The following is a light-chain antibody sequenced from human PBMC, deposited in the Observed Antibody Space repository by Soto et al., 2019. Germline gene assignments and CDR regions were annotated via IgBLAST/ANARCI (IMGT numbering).Light chain of an antibody. CDR2: GAS. CDR3: QQSYSTPLT. Sequence: DIQMTQSPSSLSASVGDRVTITCRAGQSISTYLHWYQQKPGKAPKLLIYGASILQSGFPSRFSGSGSGTDFTLTISSLQPEDFATYYCQQSYSTPLTFGGGTQLDIK. V-gene: IGKV1-39*01. J-gene: IGKJ4*01. CDR1: QSISTY.